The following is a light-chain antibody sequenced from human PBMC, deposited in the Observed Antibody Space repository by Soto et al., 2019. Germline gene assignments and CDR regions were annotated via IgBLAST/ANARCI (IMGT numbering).Light chain of an antibody. V-gene: IGKV4-1*01. CDR1: ESVFYSFTNRNY. CDR3: QQYHSTPLT. Sequence: DIVMTQSPDSLAVSLGERATINCKSSESVFYSFTNRNYLAWYQLKPGQPPKLLISWASTRESGVPDRFSGNGSGTGFPLTISRLQAEDGAVYWWQQYHSTPLTFRQGTKVEVK. CDR2: WAS. J-gene: IGKJ1*01.